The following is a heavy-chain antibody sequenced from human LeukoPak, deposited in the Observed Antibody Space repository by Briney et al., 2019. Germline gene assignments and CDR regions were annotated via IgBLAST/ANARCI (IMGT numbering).Heavy chain of an antibody. V-gene: IGHV1-2*02. Sequence: ASVKVSCKASGYTFTSYGISWVRQAPGQGLEWMGWINPKSGGTHCAQKFQGRVTMTGDLSMTTAYVELSSPKSDDTAVYYCARELQAGDYGWGSFLDAFDIWGQGTMVAVSP. CDR1: GYTFTSYG. CDR3: ARELQAGDYGWGSFLDAFDI. J-gene: IGHJ3*02. D-gene: IGHD3-16*01. CDR2: INPKSGGT.